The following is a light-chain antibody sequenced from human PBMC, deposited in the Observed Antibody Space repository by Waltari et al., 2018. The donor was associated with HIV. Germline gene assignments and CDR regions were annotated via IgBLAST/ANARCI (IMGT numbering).Light chain of an antibody. CDR3: ASWDDSLNGPV. J-gene: IGLJ2*01. CDR2: GKN. V-gene: IGLV1-44*01. Sequence: QSVLTQPPSASGTPDRRGNISCPGHTHPIGRKTMRRFKQFPGTSPKVLIYGKNQRPSGVPDRFSGSKSGTSASLAISGLQSEDEADYYCASWDDSLNGPVFGGGTKLTVV. CDR1: THPIGRKT.